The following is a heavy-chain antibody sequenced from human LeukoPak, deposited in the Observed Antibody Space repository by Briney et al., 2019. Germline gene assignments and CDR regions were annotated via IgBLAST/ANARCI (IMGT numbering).Heavy chain of an antibody. Sequence: GRSLRLSCAASGFTFSSYGMHWVRQAPGKGLEWVAVIWYDGSNKYYADSVKGRFTISRGNSKNTLYLQMNSLRAEDTAVYYCARTSSSYLGVFYFDYWGQGTLVTVSS. D-gene: IGHD1-26*01. J-gene: IGHJ4*02. CDR2: IWYDGSNK. V-gene: IGHV3-33*01. CDR3: ARTSSSYLGVFYFDY. CDR1: GFTFSSYG.